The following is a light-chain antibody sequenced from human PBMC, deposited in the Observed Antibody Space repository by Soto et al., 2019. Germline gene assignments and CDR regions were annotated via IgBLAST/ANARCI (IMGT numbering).Light chain of an antibody. CDR1: QSVSRY. CDR3: QHYGSSPWT. CDR2: GAS. J-gene: IGKJ1*01. V-gene: IGKV3-20*01. Sequence: EIVLTQYPGTLSLSPGERATLSCRASQSVSRYLAWYQQKPGQAPRVLIYGASSRATGIPDRFSGSGSGTDFTLTISRLEPEDFAVYYCQHYGSSPWTFGQGTKVEIK.